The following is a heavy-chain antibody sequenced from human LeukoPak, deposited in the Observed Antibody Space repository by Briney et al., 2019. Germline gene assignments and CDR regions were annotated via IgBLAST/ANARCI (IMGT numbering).Heavy chain of an antibody. D-gene: IGHD2-2*01. V-gene: IGHV3-23*01. J-gene: IGHJ4*02. CDR1: GFTFSSYA. CDR2: ISSSGGST. CDR3: AKVRESGVPPYFDY. Sequence: GRSLRLSCAASGFTFSSYAMSWVRQAPGKGLEWVSAISSSGGSTYYADSVKGRLTISRDNSKNTLYLQRNGLGAEDTAVYYCAKVRESGVPPYFDYWGQGTLVTVSS.